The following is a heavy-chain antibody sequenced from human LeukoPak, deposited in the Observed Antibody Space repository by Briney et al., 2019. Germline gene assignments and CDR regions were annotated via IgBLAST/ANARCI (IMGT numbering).Heavy chain of an antibody. J-gene: IGHJ5*02. CDR3: ASTHSDYGDYLA. CDR1: GYTFTSYY. Sequence: ASVKVSCKASGYTFTSYYMHWVRQAPGQGLEWMGIINPSGGSTSYAQKLQGRVTMTRDASTSTVYMELSSLRSEDTAVYYCASTHSDYGDYLAWGQGTLVTVSS. D-gene: IGHD4-17*01. CDR2: INPSGGST. V-gene: IGHV1-46*01.